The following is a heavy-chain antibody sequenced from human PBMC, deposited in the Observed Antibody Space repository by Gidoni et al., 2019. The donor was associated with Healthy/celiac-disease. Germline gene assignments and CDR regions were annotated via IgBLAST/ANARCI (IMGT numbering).Heavy chain of an antibody. CDR3: ARGGGIAAAGTPYYFDY. D-gene: IGHD6-13*01. J-gene: IGHJ4*02. CDR1: AGSISSYY. Sequence: QVQLQESGPGLVKPSETLSLTCTVSAGSISSYYWSWIRQPAGKGLEWIGRIYTSGSTNYNPSLKSRVTMSVDTSKNQFSLKLSSVTAADTAVYYCARGGGIAAAGTPYYFDYWGQGTLVTVSS. V-gene: IGHV4-4*07. CDR2: IYTSGST.